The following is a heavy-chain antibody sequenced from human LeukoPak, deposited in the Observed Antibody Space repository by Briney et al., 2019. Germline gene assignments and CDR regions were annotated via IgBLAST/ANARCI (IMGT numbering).Heavy chain of an antibody. D-gene: IGHD6-13*01. J-gene: IGHJ4*02. CDR1: GGSISNYY. CDR2: SFYSGNP. Sequence: SETLSLTCTVSGGSISNYYWYWMRQPPGKGLEWIAYSFYSGNPNYNPSLKSRVTISVDTSKNQFSLKLSSVTAADTAVYYCARHIGYGVDYWGQGTLVTVSS. CDR3: ARHIGYGVDY. V-gene: IGHV4-59*08.